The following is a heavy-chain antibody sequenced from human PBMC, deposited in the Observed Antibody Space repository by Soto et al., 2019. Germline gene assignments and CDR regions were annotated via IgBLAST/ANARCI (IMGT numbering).Heavy chain of an antibody. D-gene: IGHD6-19*01. J-gene: IGHJ4*02. CDR2: ISGSGGST. CDR1: GFTFSSYA. Sequence: VQLLESGGGLVQPGGSLRLSCAASGFTFSSYAMSWVRQAPGKGLEWVSAISGSGGSTYYADSVKGRFTISRDNSKNTLYLQMNSLRAEDTAVYYCARLITDRFGRLYLAVAGLSFDYWGQGTLVTVSS. V-gene: IGHV3-23*01. CDR3: ARLITDRFGRLYLAVAGLSFDY.